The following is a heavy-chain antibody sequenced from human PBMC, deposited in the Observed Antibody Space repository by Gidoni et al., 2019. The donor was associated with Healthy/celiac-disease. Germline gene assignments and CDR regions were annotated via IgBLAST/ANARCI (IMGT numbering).Heavy chain of an antibody. D-gene: IGHD1-20*01. V-gene: IGHV4-4*07. CDR2: IYTSGST. J-gene: IGHJ6*02. Sequence: QVQLQESGPGLVKPSETLSLPCTVSGGSISSYYWSWIRQPAGKGLEWIGRIYTSGSTNYNPSLKSRVTMSVDTSKNQFSLKLSSVTAADTAVYYCARDLGYNWNDRYGMDVWGQGTTVTVSS. CDR1: GGSISSYY. CDR3: ARDLGYNWNDRYGMDV.